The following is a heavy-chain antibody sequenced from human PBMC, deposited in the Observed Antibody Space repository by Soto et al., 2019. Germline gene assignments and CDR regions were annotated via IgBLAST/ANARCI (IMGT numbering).Heavy chain of an antibody. J-gene: IGHJ5*01. CDR1: GYPFTSYG. V-gene: IGHV1-18*04. D-gene: IGHD2-15*01. CDR3: ARKVDSGGNYYSFGYCSDGARDTDS. Sequence: ASVKVSCKASGYPFTSYGITWVRQAPGQGLEWMGWISGYNGYTNYAQNLQDRVTMTTDTSTSTAYMELRSLRSDDTAVYYCARKVDSGGNYYSFGYCSDGARDTDS. CDR2: ISGYNGYT.